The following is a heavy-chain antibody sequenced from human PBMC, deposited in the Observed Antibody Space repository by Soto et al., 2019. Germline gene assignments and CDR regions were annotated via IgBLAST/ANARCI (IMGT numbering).Heavy chain of an antibody. J-gene: IGHJ4*02. V-gene: IGHV3-23*01. CDR3: AKQDYGDVDH. Sequence: EVQLLESGGSLVQPGGSLRLSCAASGFTFTTYAMTWVRQAPGKGLEWVSTVSGSGGNRHYADSVKGRFTISRDNSKNRLYLQMNSLRAEDTAVYYCAKQDYGDVDHCDQGTLVTVSS. CDR1: GFTFTTYA. D-gene: IGHD4-17*01. CDR2: VSGSGGNR.